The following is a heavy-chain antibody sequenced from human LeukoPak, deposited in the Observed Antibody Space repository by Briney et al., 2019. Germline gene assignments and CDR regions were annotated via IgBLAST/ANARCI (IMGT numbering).Heavy chain of an antibody. J-gene: IGHJ3*02. D-gene: IGHD3-22*01. CDR3: ARDFGFGGYYDSSPAFDI. Sequence: PSETLSLTCSVSGDSIIGYYWGWIRQPPGKGLEWIGNIYYTGNTYYNPSLKSRVTISVDTSKNQFSLKLSSVTAADTAVYYCARDFGFGGYYDSSPAFDIWGQGTMVTVSS. CDR2: IYYTGNT. CDR1: GDSIIGYY. V-gene: IGHV4-59*01.